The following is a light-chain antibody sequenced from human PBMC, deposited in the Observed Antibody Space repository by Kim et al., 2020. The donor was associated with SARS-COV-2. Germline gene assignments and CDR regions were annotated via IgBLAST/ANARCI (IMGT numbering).Light chain of an antibody. Sequence: VTPGEDTTLTCAASQSVRTNLAWYQKKPVQPPRLLIHGASTRARGVPARFSGSGSGTEFTLTITGLQSEDFAIYYCQQYNYWPPLTFGGGTKLEIK. CDR3: QQYNYWPPLT. CDR2: GAS. J-gene: IGKJ4*01. CDR1: QSVRTN. V-gene: IGKV3-15*01.